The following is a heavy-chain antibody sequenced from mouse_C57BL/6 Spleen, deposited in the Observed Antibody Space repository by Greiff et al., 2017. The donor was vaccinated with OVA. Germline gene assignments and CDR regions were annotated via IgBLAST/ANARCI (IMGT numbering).Heavy chain of an antibody. CDR2: IYPSDSET. Sequence: QVQLQQPGAELVRPGSSVKLSCKASGYTFTSYWMHWVKQRPIQGLEWIGNIYPSDSETHYNQKFKDKATLTVDKSSSTAYMQLSSLTSEDSAVYYCASGTAQATWLAYWGQGTLVTVSA. J-gene: IGHJ3*01. CDR3: ASGTAQATWLAY. D-gene: IGHD3-2*02. CDR1: GYTFTSYW. V-gene: IGHV1-52*01.